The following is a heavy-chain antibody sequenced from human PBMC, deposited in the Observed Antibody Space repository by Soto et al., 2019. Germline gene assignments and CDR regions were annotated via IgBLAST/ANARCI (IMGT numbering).Heavy chain of an antibody. D-gene: IGHD6-6*01. CDR1: GGSISSGGYY. J-gene: IGHJ6*02. Sequence: PLETLSLTCTVSGGSISSGGYYWTWIRQHPGKGLEWIGYNYYSGSTYYNPSLKSRVTISLDTSKNQFSLKLSSVTAADTAVYYCARGSSIAGLYYGMDVWGQGTTVTVSS. CDR2: NYYSGST. CDR3: ARGSSIAGLYYGMDV. V-gene: IGHV4-31*03.